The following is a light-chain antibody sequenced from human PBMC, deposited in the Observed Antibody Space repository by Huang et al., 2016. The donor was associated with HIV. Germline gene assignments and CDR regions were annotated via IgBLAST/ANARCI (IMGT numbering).Light chain of an antibody. CDR1: QGISSY. V-gene: IGKV1-9*01. Sequence: IQLTQSPSSLSASVGYRVTISCRASQGISSYLAWYKQKPGKGPKLLIYAASSLQSGFPSRFSGSGSGTDFTLTITSLQPEDFATYYCQQLNGYPLTFGGGTKVEIK. J-gene: IGKJ4*01. CDR3: QQLNGYPLT. CDR2: AAS.